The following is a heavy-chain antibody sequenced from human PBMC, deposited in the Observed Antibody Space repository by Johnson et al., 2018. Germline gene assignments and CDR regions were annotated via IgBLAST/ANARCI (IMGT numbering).Heavy chain of an antibody. V-gene: IGHV3-30-3*01. CDR1: GFTYSSYA. CDR3: AIGDYGWGSYRMNAEYFQD. D-gene: IGHD3-16*02. J-gene: IGHJ1*01. CDR2: LSYDGSNK. Sequence: QVQLVESGGGVVQPGRSXRLSCAASGFTYSSYAMHWVSQALGKGVEWVAVLSYDGSNKYDADSVKGRFTLYRDNSKKTLYLQMNSLGAEDTAVYYCAIGDYGWGSYRMNAEYFQDWGQGTLVTVSA.